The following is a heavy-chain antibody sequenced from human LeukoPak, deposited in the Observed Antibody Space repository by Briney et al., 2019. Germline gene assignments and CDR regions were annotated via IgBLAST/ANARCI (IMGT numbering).Heavy chain of an antibody. CDR1: GYSISSGYY. CDR3: ASGGTAVVMALTYYFDT. J-gene: IGHJ4*02. D-gene: IGHD3-22*01. Sequence: ASETLSLTCAVSGYSISSGYYWGWIRQPPGKGLEWIGSIYHTGSTYYNPSLQSRVTISLDSLKNQFSLKLTSVTAADTAVYYCASGGTAVVMALTYYFDTWGQGTPVTVSS. V-gene: IGHV4-38-2*01. CDR2: IYHTGST.